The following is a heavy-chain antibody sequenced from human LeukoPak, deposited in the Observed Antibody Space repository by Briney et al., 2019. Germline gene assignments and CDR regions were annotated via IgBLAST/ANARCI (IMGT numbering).Heavy chain of an antibody. J-gene: IGHJ4*02. Sequence: SETLSLTCTVSGGSISSSSYYWGWIRQPPGKGLEWIGSIYYSGSTYYNPSLKSRVTISVDTSKNQFSLKLSSVTAADTAVYYCARRGSSGWYENFNDYYFDYWGQGTLVTVSS. CDR2: IYYSGST. V-gene: IGHV4-39*01. CDR1: GGSISSSSYY. D-gene: IGHD6-19*01. CDR3: ARRGSSGWYENFNDYYFDY.